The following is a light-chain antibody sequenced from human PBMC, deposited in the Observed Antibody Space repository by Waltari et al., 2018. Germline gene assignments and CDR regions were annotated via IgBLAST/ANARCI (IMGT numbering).Light chain of an antibody. CDR1: SSDVGGFDY. CDR2: EVS. J-gene: IGLJ2*01. Sequence: QSALTQPPSASGSPGQSVTISCTGTSSDVGGFDYVSWYQQHPGKVPRLMIYEVSKRASGVPDRFPGSKSGNTASLTVSGLQVEDEADYYCSSFAGSSQMLFGGGTKLTVL. CDR3: SSFAGSSQML. V-gene: IGLV2-8*01.